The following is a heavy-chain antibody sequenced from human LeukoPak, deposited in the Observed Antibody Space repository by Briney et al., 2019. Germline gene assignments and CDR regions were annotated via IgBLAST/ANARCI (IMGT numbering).Heavy chain of an antibody. J-gene: IGHJ4*02. Sequence: GGSPRLSCAASGFTFSSYEMNWVRQAPGRGLEWVSYISGSGVTMYYADSVKGRFTISSDDAKNSLYLQMNSLRAEDTAVYYCAREDIRLDYFDYWGQGTLVTVSS. D-gene: IGHD6-19*01. CDR2: ISGSGVTM. CDR3: AREDIRLDYFDY. V-gene: IGHV3-48*03. CDR1: GFTFSSYE.